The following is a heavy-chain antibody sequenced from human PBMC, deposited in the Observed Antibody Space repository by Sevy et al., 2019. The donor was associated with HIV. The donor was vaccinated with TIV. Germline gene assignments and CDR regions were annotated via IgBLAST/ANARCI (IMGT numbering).Heavy chain of an antibody. D-gene: IGHD3-16*01. V-gene: IGHV3-7*01. Sequence: GGSLRLSCAASGFTFSDSWMSWVRQAPEKGLEWVANIEQDGSKKYYVDSVKGRFIVSRDNAKKSLYLEMSSLRAEDTAVYYCARLKLHYDPYYFDLWGQGTLVTVSS. CDR1: GFTFSDSW. CDR2: IEQDGSKK. CDR3: ARLKLHYDPYYFDL. J-gene: IGHJ4*02.